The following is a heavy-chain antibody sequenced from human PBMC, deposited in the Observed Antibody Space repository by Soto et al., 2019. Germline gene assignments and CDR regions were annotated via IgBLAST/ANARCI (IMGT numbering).Heavy chain of an antibody. J-gene: IGHJ4*02. CDR2: ISAYNGNT. CDR3: AREGARRGYSGYDRYFDY. V-gene: IGHV1-18*01. Sequence: QVQLVQSGAEVKKPGASVKVSCKASGYTFTSYGISWVRQAPGQGLEWMGWISAYNGNTNYAQKLQGRVTMTTDTSTSTAYIELRSLRSDDTAVYYCAREGARRGYSGYDRYFDYWGQGTLVTVSS. D-gene: IGHD5-12*01. CDR1: GYTFTSYG.